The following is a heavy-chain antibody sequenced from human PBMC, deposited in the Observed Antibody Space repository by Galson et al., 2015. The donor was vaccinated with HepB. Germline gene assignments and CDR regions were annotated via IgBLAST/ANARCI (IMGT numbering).Heavy chain of an antibody. Sequence: SLRLSCAASGFAFSEYFMSWIRQAPGKGLEWVSYISSVGSSTHYADSVEGRFTVSRDNAKNSLYLQVSSLRAEDTAVYYCARGDSVPLVFGHWGRGTLVTVSS. D-gene: IGHD2-15*01. V-gene: IGHV3-11*01. CDR3: ARGDSVPLVFGH. J-gene: IGHJ4*02. CDR2: ISSVGSST. CDR1: GFAFSEYF.